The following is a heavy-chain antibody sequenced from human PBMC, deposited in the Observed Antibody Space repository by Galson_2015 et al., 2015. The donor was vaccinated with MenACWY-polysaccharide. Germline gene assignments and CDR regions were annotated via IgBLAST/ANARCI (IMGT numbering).Heavy chain of an antibody. CDR2: IFSSGST. V-gene: IGHV4-30-4*01. Sequence: TLSLTCSVSGASISSGDYYWSWIRQPPGKGLEWIGYIFSSGSTSYNSSLKSRVSISADTSKSQFSLKLTSVTAADTAVYFCAREVGGLERFFDYWGQGALVPVSS. CDR3: AREVGGLERFFDY. D-gene: IGHD5-24*01. J-gene: IGHJ4*02. CDR1: GASISSGDYY.